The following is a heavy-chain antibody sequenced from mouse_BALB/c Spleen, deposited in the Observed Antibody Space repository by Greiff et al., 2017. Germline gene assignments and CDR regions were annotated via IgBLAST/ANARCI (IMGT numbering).Heavy chain of an antibody. J-gene: IGHJ2*01. Sequence: EVKLMESGGGLVQPGGSLRLSCATSGFTFTDYYMSWVRQPPGKALEWLGFIRNKANGYTTEYSASVKGRFTISRDNSQSILYLQMNTLRAEDSATYYCARDSFYFDNWGQGTTLTVSS. CDR1: GFTFTDYY. CDR3: ARDSFYFDN. CDR2: IRNKANGYTT. V-gene: IGHV7-3*02.